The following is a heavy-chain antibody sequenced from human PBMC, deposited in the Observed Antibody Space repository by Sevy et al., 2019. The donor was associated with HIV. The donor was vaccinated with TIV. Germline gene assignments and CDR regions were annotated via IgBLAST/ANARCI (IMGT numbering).Heavy chain of an antibody. CDR2: ISYDGSNK. D-gene: IGHD6-19*01. Sequence: GGSLRLSCAASGFTFSSYAMHWVRQAPGKGLEWVAVISYDGSNKYYADSVKGRFTISRDDSKNTLYLQMNSRRAEDTAVDYCARDKEQWLVLAWYFFDYWGQGTLVTVSS. CDR3: ARDKEQWLVLAWYFFDY. CDR1: GFTFSSYA. J-gene: IGHJ4*02. V-gene: IGHV3-30-3*01.